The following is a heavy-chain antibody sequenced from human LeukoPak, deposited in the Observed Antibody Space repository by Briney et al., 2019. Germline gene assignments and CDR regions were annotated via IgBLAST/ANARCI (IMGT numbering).Heavy chain of an antibody. CDR2: IYSSGAA. V-gene: IGHV3-66*01. D-gene: IGHD5-12*01. CDR3: VRGGGYEDFDY. CDR1: GFTVSRKY. J-gene: IGHJ4*02. Sequence: GGSLRLSCAASGFTVSRKYMSWVRQAPGKGLEWVSVIYSSGAAYYADSVKGRFTICRDNSKNTVYLQVNSLRAEDTAVYYCVRGGGYEDFDYWGQGTLVTVSS.